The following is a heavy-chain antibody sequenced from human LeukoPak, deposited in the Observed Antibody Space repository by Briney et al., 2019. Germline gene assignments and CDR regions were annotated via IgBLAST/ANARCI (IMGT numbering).Heavy chain of an antibody. J-gene: IGHJ5*02. D-gene: IGHD2-2*01. CDR1: GGSISSYY. CDR2: IYTSGST. CDR3: ARALRGYCSSTSCPSWFDP. Sequence: PSETLSLTCTVSGGSISSYYWSWIRQPPGKGLEWIGYIYTSGSTNYNPSLKSRVTISVDTSMNQFSLKLSSVTAADTAVYYCARALRGYCSSTSCPSWFDPWGQGTLVTVSS. V-gene: IGHV4-4*09.